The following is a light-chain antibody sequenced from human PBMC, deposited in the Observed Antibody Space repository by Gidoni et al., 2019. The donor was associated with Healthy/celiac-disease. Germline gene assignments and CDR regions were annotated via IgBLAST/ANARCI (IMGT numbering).Light chain of an antibody. CDR3: QQRSNWAIT. CDR2: DAS. CDR1: QSVSSY. J-gene: IGKJ5*01. Sequence: ELVLTQSTATLSLSPGERATLSCRASQSVSSYLAWYQQKPGQAPRLLIYDASNRATGIPARFSGSGSGTDFTLTISSLEPEDFAVYYCQQRSNWAITFGQGTRLEIK. V-gene: IGKV3-11*01.